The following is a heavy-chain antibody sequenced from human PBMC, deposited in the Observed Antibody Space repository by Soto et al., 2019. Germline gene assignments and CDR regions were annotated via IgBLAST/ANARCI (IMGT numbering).Heavy chain of an antibody. CDR2: IFHSGST. CDR1: GGSIRSSGYY. Sequence: PSETLSLTCTVSGGSIRSSGYYWGWIRRPPGMGLEWIGSIFHSGSTLYTPSLNGRVTISVDTSKNQFSLKMTSVTAADTALYYCARHATYCSSNSCYEFDFWGQGSLVTVSS. D-gene: IGHD2-2*01. V-gene: IGHV4-39*01. J-gene: IGHJ4*02. CDR3: ARHATYCSSNSCYEFDF.